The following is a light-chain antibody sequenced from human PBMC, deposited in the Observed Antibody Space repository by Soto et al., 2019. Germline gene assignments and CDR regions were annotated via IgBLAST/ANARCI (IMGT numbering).Light chain of an antibody. CDR1: SSNIRAGYD. J-gene: IGLJ1*01. V-gene: IGLV1-40*01. Sequence: QSLLTQPPSVSEAPGQRVTISCTGSSSNIRAGYDVHWYQQLPGTAPKLLIYGNSNRPSGVPDRFSGSKSGTSASLAITGLQAEDEADYYCQAYDSSLSGYVFGTGTKVTVL. CDR3: QAYDSSLSGYV. CDR2: GNS.